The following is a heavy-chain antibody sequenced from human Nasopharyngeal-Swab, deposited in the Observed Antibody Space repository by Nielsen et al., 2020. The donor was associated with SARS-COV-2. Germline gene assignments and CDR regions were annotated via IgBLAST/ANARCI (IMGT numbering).Heavy chain of an antibody. CDR1: GFTFRNYW. V-gene: IGHV3-74*01. CDR2: IDTDGSTI. CDR3: TRDIGGRGAY. D-gene: IGHD4-23*01. J-gene: IGHJ4*02. Sequence: GESLKISCVASGFTFRNYWMHWVRQVPGNGLVWVSRIDTDGSTIDYADSVEGRFSISRDNARNTLYLQMYSLRAEDTAVYYCTRDIGGRGAYWGQGALVTVSS.